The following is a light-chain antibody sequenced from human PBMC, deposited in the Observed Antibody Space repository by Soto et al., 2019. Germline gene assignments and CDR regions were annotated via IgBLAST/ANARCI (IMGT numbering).Light chain of an antibody. CDR2: GAS. Sequence: EIVMTQYTATLSVSPGERATLSCRASQSVSSNLAWYQQKPGQAPRLLIYGASNRATGIPDRFSGSGSGTDFTLTISRLEPEDFAVYYCQQYGSSGTFGQGTKVDIK. CDR3: QQYGSSGT. J-gene: IGKJ1*01. CDR1: QSVSSN. V-gene: IGKV3-20*01.